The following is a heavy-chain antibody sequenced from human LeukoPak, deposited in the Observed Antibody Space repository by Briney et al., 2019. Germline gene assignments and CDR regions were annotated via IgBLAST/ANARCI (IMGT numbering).Heavy chain of an antibody. V-gene: IGHV4-34*01. Sequence: SETLSLTCAVYGGSFSGDCWSWIRQPPGKGLEWIGEIHHSGSTNYNPSLKSRVTISVDTSKNQFSLKLTSVTAADTAVYYCARGSSLAAAGTGYSFDYWGQGTQVTVSS. CDR2: IHHSGST. CDR3: ARGSSLAAAGTGYSFDY. J-gene: IGHJ4*02. CDR1: GGSFSGDC. D-gene: IGHD6-13*01.